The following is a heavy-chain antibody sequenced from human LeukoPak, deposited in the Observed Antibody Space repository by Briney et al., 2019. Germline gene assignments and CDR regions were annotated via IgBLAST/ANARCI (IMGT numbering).Heavy chain of an antibody. CDR2: INHSGST. Sequence: SETLSLTCAVYGGSFSGYYWNWIRQPPGKGLEWIGEINHSGSTNYNPSLKSRVTISVDTSKNQFSLKLSSVTAADTAVYYCARGVGLCSGGSCYEYYFDYWGQRTLVTVSS. J-gene: IGHJ4*02. CDR1: GGSFSGYY. D-gene: IGHD2-15*01. CDR3: ARGVGLCSGGSCYEYYFDY. V-gene: IGHV4-34*01.